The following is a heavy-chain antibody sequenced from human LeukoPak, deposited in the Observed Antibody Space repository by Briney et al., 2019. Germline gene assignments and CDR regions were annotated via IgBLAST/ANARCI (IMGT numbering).Heavy chain of an antibody. J-gene: IGHJ4*02. CDR2: IKYDGSHK. V-gene: IGHV3-7*01. CDR3: ASSHDSSGND. CDR1: GFSFSSYW. D-gene: IGHD3-22*01. Sequence: QAGGSLRLSCVPSGFSFSSYWMAWVRQAPGKGLEWVANIKYDGSHKYYVDSLKGRFTISRDNAKNSVYLQMNSLRVDDTAVYFCASSHDSSGNDWGQGTMVTVSS.